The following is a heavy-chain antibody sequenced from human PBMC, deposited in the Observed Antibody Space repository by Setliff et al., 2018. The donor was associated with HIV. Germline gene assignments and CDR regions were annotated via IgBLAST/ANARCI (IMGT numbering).Heavy chain of an antibody. Sequence: SETLSLTCTVSGGSCTSRSYCWGWIRQPPGKGLEWIGSIFYSGITYYNPSLKSRVTISVDTSKNQFSLNLTSVTAADTAVYYCARSKTFYDFWGGYYTHGAFKIWGLGTMVTVSS. D-gene: IGHD3-3*01. V-gene: IGHV4-39*01. J-gene: IGHJ3*02. CDR2: IFYSGIT. CDR1: GGSCTSRSYC. CDR3: ARSKTFYDFWGGYYTHGAFKI.